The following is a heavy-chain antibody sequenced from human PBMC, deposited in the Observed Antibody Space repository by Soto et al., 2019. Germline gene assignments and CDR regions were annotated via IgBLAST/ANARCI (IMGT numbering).Heavy chain of an antibody. D-gene: IGHD6-13*01. J-gene: IGHJ5*02. CDR2: IIPIFGTA. V-gene: IGHV1-69*12. Sequence: QVQLVQSGAEVKKPGSSVKVSCKASGGTFSSYAISWVRQAPGQGLEWMGGIIPIFGTANYAQKFQGRVPITAAESTSTADRELSSLRSEDTAVYYCARGEQQLVGAGWFDPWGQGTLVTVSA. CDR1: GGTFSSYA. CDR3: ARGEQQLVGAGWFDP.